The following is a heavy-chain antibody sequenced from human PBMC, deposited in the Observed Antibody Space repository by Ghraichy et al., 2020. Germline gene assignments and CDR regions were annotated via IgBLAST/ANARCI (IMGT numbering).Heavy chain of an antibody. J-gene: IGHJ6*03. CDR1: GGSISSSNYY. Sequence: SETLSLTCTVSGGSISSSNYYWSWVRQPAGKGLEWIGRIYSSGSTNYNPSLKSRVTISVDTSKNQFSLNLSSMTAADTAVYYCARDSNYCSSTSCRHYYMDVWGKGTTVTVSS. CDR2: IYSSGST. V-gene: IGHV4-61*02. D-gene: IGHD2-2*01. CDR3: ARDSNYCSSTSCRHYYMDV.